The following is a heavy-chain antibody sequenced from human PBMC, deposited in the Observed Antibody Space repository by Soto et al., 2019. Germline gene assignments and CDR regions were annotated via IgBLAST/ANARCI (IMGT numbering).Heavy chain of an antibody. CDR1: GGSISSGDYY. CDR3: ARWWSGSRQGFDP. CDR2: IYYSGST. D-gene: IGHD3-3*01. J-gene: IGHJ5*02. Sequence: QVQLQESGPGLVKPSQTLSLTCTVSGGSISSGDYYWSWIRQHPGKGLEWIGYIYYSGSTYYNPPLKSRVTISVDPSKTQSALKLSSVTAADTAVYYCARWWSGSRQGFDPWGQGTLVTVSS. V-gene: IGHV4-31*03.